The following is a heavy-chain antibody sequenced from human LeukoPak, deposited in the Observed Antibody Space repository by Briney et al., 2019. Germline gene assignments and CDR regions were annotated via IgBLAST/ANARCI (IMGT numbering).Heavy chain of an antibody. V-gene: IGHV4-59*01. D-gene: IGHD2-15*01. CDR1: GGPISSYY. CDR2: IYYSGST. CDR3: ARVYEGCSGGRCYPAWLAP. Sequence: SETEALLCTVSGGPISSYYGSWIRQPPGKGLEWIGYIYYSGSTNYNPSLKSRVTISVDAYRNQFSLKLSSVTAADTAVYYCARVYEGCSGGRCYPAWLAPWGERPLVTVSS. J-gene: IGHJ5*02.